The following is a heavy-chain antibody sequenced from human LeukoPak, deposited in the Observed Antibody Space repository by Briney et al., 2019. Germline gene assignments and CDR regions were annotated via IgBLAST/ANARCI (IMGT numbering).Heavy chain of an antibody. V-gene: IGHV4-30-2*03. CDR1: GGSISSGDYF. J-gene: IGHJ3*02. D-gene: IGHD2-8*02. CDR3: ARGRGPGGWSAFDI. CDR2: IYYSGST. Sequence: SQTLSLTCTVSGGSISSGDYFWNWIRQPPGKGLEWIGSIYYSGSTYYNPSLKSRVTISVDTSKNQFSLKLSSVTAADTAVYYCARGRGPGGWSAFDIWGQGTMVTVSS.